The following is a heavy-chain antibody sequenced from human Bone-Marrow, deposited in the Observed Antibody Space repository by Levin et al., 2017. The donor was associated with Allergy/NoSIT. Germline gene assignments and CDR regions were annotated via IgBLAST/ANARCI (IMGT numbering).Heavy chain of an antibody. CDR1: GFTFGHYN. CDR3: SRDSNSSGFYYDFDY. J-gene: IGHJ4*02. Sequence: TGGSLRLSCAASGFTFGHYNMNWVRQAPGKGLEWVAYISYHGSTTFYLDSVKGRFTISRDNALNSVYLQMDSLRREDTAVYYCSRDSNSSGFYYDFDYWGRGIQVTVSA. V-gene: IGHV3-48*01. CDR2: ISYHGSTT. D-gene: IGHD3-22*01.